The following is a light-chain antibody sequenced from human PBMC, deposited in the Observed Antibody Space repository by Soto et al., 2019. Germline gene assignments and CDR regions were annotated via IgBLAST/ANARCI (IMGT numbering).Light chain of an antibody. CDR3: SSFAGNNNLV. CDR2: EVS. V-gene: IGLV2-8*01. J-gene: IGLJ2*01. CDR1: SSDVDNSNF. Sequence: QSALTQPASVSGSPGQSITISCTETSSDVDNSNFVAWYQQHPGEVPKLMIYEVSKRPSGVPDRFSGSKSGNTASLTVSGLQAEDEADYYCSSFAGNNNLVFGGGTKLTVL.